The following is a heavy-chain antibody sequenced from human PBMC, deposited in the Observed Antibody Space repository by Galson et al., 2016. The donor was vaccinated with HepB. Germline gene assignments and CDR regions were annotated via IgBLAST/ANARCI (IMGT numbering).Heavy chain of an antibody. J-gene: IGHJ4*02. CDR1: GFDFSNYA. D-gene: IGHD1-26*01. CDR2: ISYHVTNK. Sequence: SLRLSCAASGFDFSNYAMHWVRQAPGQGLEWVTVISYHVTNKYYADSVKGRFTISRDNSKNTVFLQMNSLRAEDTAVYYCARVVTRGPGYSYGYFDYWGQGTLVTVSS. CDR3: ARVVTRGPGYSYGYFDY. V-gene: IGHV3-30-3*01.